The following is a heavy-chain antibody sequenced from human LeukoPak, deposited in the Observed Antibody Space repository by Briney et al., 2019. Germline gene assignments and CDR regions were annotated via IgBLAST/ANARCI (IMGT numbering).Heavy chain of an antibody. CDR1: GYTFNIYE. Sequence: GGSLRLSCAASGYTFNIYEMNWVRHAPGKGREWISYISSDRNIIYYADSVKGRITISRDNTKNSLYLQRNRLEAEDTSVYYCAGSRYPEPQDLNCRGQVTLVSVAS. J-gene: IGHJ4*02. D-gene: IGHD1-20*01. V-gene: IGHV3-48*03. CDR3: AGSRYPEPQDLNC. CDR2: ISSDRNII.